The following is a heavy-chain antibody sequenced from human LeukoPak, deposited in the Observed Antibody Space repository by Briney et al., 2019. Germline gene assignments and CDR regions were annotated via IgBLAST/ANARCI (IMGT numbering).Heavy chain of an antibody. CDR1: AYTFTSYY. V-gene: IGHV1-46*01. D-gene: IGHD1-7*01. CDR3: ARGITGTTDWFDP. J-gene: IGHJ5*02. CDR2: INPSGGST. Sequence: ASVKVSCKASAYTFTSYYMHWVRQAPGQGLEWMGIINPSGGSTSYAQKFQGRVTMTRDMSTSTVYMELSSLRSEDTAVYYCARGITGTTDWFDPWGQGTLVTVSS.